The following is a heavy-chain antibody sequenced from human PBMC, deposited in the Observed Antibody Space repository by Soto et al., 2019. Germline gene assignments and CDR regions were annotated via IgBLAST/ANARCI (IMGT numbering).Heavy chain of an antibody. Sequence: EVQLVESGGGLVQPGGSLRLTCAASGFTFNKHWMHWVRQAPGKGLVWVSRTNNDGSSTKYADSVKGRFTISRDNAMNTLYRQMNSLRVEDTAVYYCARDPVVISNTYNWFDPWGQGTLVTVSS. J-gene: IGHJ5*02. CDR2: TNNDGSST. CDR1: GFTFNKHW. D-gene: IGHD3-22*01. V-gene: IGHV3-74*03. CDR3: ARDPVVISNTYNWFDP.